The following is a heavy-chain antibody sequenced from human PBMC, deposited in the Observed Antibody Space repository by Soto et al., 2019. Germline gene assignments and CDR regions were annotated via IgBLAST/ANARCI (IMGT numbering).Heavy chain of an antibody. CDR2: IYHSVST. CDR3: ARARTDGEGFRCYYDMEI. D-gene: IGHD3-10*01. J-gene: IGHJ6*01. Sequence: SETLSLTCAVSGDSISNKNWSSWVRQPPGKGLERIGEIYHSVSTNYNPALKSRIAISADMSENQFSLRLTSVTAADTAVNYCARARTDGEGFRCYYDMEIGGQVTTV. V-gene: IGHV4-4*02. CDR1: GDSISNKNW.